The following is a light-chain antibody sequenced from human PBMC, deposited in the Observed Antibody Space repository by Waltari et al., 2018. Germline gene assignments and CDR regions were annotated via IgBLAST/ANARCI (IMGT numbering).Light chain of an antibody. V-gene: IGLV6-57*02. Sequence: NFMLTQPHSVSESPGKTVTISCTASSGSIASNHVQVPQRRPDSAPKTLIYENNKRPSGVPDRFSGSIDSSSNSASLTISGLKTEDEADYYCQSFQNSQTVFGGGTKLTVL. CDR3: QSFQNSQTV. CDR1: SGSIASNH. J-gene: IGLJ3*02. CDR2: ENN.